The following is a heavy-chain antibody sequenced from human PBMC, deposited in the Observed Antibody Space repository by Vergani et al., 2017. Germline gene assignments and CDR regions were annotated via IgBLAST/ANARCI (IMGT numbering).Heavy chain of an antibody. Sequence: EVQLVESGGGLVKPGGSLRLSCAASGFTFSSHSMNWVRQAPGKGLEWVSSISSSSSYIYYADSVKGRFTISRDNAKNSLYLQMNSLRAEDTAVYYCARDEEWELPGDFQHWGEGTLVTVSS. D-gene: IGHD1-26*01. CDR2: ISSSSSYI. CDR1: GFTFSSHS. CDR3: ARDEEWELPGDFQH. J-gene: IGHJ1*01. V-gene: IGHV3-21*01.